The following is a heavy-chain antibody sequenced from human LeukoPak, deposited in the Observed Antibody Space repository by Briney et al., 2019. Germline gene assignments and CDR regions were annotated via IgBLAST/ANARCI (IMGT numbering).Heavy chain of an antibody. V-gene: IGHV4-38-2*01. CDR1: GYSISSGYY. D-gene: IGHD2-2*02. CDR3: ARQPQDGYCSSTSCYTVDWFDP. CDR2: IYHSGST. Sequence: SETLSLTCAVSGYSISSGYYWGWIRQPPGKGPEWIGSIYHSGSTYYNPSLKSRVTISVDTSKNQFSLKLSSVTAADTAVYYCARQPQDGYCSSTSCYTVDWFDPWGQGTLVTVSS. J-gene: IGHJ5*02.